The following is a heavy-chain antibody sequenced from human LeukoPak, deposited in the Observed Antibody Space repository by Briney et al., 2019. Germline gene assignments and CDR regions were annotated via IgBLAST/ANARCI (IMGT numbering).Heavy chain of an antibody. J-gene: IGHJ4*02. D-gene: IGHD6-13*01. Sequence: ASVKVSCKASGYTFTTYYIHWVRQAPGQGLEWMGIINPSGGATSYAQKFQGRVTITADESTSTAYMKLSSVRSEDTAVYYCATEIHRGSGIAAVWGQGTLVTVSS. V-gene: IGHV1-46*01. CDR1: GYTFTTYY. CDR2: INPSGGAT. CDR3: ATEIHRGSGIAAV.